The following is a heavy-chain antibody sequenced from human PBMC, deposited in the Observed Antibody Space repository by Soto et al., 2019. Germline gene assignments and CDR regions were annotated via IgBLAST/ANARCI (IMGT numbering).Heavy chain of an antibody. CDR1: GFTFSSYW. V-gene: IGHV3-74*01. J-gene: IGHJ4*02. CDR2: IKGDGTNT. CDR3: ARGLSGYYGFDY. D-gene: IGHD5-12*01. Sequence: GGSLRLSCAASGFTFSSYWMHWVRQVPGKGLVWVSRIKGDGTNTGYADSVKGRFTISRDNVKNTLYLQMNSLRAEDTAVYYCARGLSGYYGFDYWGQGTLVTVPQ.